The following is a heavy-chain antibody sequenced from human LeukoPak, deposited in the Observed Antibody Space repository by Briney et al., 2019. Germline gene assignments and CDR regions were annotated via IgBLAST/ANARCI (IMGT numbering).Heavy chain of an antibody. Sequence: KPSETLSLTCTVSGYSISSGYYWVWIRQPPGKGLEWIGSIYHSGSTYYNPSLKSRVTISVDTSKNQFSLKLSSVTAADTAVYYCARKYQLLYRGFRWFDPWGQGTLVTVSS. CDR2: IYHSGST. CDR3: ARKYQLLYRGFRWFDP. CDR1: GYSISSGYY. J-gene: IGHJ5*02. D-gene: IGHD2-2*02. V-gene: IGHV4-38-2*02.